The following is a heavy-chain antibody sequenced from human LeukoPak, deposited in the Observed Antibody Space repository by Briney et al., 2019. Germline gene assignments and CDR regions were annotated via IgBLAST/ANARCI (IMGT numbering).Heavy chain of an antibody. CDR1: GFTFDDYA. CDR3: AKAVGASTSSIDY. D-gene: IGHD1-26*01. J-gene: IGHJ4*02. Sequence: GGSLRLSCAASGFTFDDYAMHWVRQAPGKGLEWVSGISWNSGSIGYADSVKGRFTISRDNAKNSLYLQMNSLRAEDTALYYCAKAVGASTSSIDYWGQGTLVTVSS. V-gene: IGHV3-9*01. CDR2: ISWNSGSI.